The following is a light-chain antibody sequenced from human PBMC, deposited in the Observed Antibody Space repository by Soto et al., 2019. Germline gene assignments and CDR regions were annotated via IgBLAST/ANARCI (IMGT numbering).Light chain of an antibody. CDR3: SSLTSSSTLVV. Sequence: QSALTQPASVSGSPGQSITISCTGTSSDIGAYNYVSWYQQHPGKVPKLIIYEVNNRPTGVSYRFSGSKSANTASLTISGLRAEDEADYYCSSLTSSSTLVVFGGGTKLTVL. CDR2: EVN. V-gene: IGLV2-14*01. J-gene: IGLJ2*01. CDR1: SSDIGAYNY.